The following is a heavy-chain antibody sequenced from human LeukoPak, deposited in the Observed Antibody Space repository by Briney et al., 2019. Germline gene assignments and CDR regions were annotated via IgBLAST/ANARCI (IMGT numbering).Heavy chain of an antibody. CDR1: GFTFSSYG. Sequence: HAGGSLRLSCAASGFTFSSYGMSWVRQAPGKGLEWVSAISGSGGSTYYADSVKGRFTISRDNAKNSLYLQMNSLRAEDTAVYYCARGWNSDYFDYWGQGTLVTVSS. V-gene: IGHV3-23*01. J-gene: IGHJ4*02. CDR2: ISGSGGST. D-gene: IGHD1-7*01. CDR3: ARGWNSDYFDY.